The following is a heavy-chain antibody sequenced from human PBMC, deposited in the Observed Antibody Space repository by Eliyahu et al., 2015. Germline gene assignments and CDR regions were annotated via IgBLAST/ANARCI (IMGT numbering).Heavy chain of an antibody. Sequence: EVQLVESGGALVQPGXSLRLXCAASGYSFSRXWMHXVRQVPGKXLVWVSRIDEXGSITDYXDSVKGRFTISRDNAKNTLYLQMNSLRPDDTAVYYCSRDTAGPYGYWGQGTLVTVSS. CDR3: SRDTAGPYGY. D-gene: IGHD4-17*01. V-gene: IGHV3-74*01. CDR1: GYSFSRXW. J-gene: IGHJ4*02. CDR2: IDEXGSIT.